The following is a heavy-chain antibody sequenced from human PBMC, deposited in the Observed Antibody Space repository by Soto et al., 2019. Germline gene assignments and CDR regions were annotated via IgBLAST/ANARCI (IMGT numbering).Heavy chain of an antibody. J-gene: IGHJ4*02. CDR1: GFTVSNSF. Sequence: EVQLVGTGGGLIQPGGSLRLSCTASGFTVSNSFLIWVRQAPGKGVEWVSAIFGGGNTYYSASVKGRFTISRDNPRNTLYLQMTSLRAEDTAVYYCARHSTQAGLFDSWGQGTLVTVSS. D-gene: IGHD4-4*01. V-gene: IGHV3-53*02. CDR2: IFGGGNT. CDR3: ARHSTQAGLFDS.